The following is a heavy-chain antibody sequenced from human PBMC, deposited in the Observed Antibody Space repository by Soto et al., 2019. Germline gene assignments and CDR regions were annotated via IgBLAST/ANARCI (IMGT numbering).Heavy chain of an antibody. CDR2: IIPVFHTT. V-gene: IGHV1-69*01. CDR3: ATRVAAPRCVPVYYFSGLDV. J-gene: IGHJ6*02. D-gene: IGHD2-8*01. CDR1: TGTFDSFA. Sequence: QFQLVQSGAEVKEPGSSVKVSCKSSTGTFDSFAITWVRQAPGQGLEWLGGIIPVFHTTEYAQAFQARVTFGADDPTGTASMNLTNLTSDDSAIYCSATRVAAPRCVPVYYFSGLDVWGQGTAATAS.